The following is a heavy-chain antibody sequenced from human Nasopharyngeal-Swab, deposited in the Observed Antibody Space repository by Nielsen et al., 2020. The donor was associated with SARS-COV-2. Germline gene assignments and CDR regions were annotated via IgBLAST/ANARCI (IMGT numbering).Heavy chain of an antibody. CDR3: ARGYCSSGSCYAKHYGMDV. V-gene: IGHV3-21*01. CDR2: LSSSSSDI. Sequence: GESLKISCVDSGFRDYSMNWVRQAPGKGLEWVSSLSSSSSDIYYADSVTGRFTISRANAKNSLYLQMNNLSAEDTAVYYCARGYCSSGSCYAKHYGMDVWGQGTTVTVSS. D-gene: IGHD2-15*01. CDR1: GFRDYS. J-gene: IGHJ6*02.